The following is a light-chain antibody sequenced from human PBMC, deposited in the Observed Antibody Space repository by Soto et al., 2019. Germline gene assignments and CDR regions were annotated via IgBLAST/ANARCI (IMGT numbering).Light chain of an antibody. J-gene: IGLJ1*01. V-gene: IGLV2-8*01. Sequence: LTQPPSASGSAGQSVTISCTGTSSDVGGYNYVSWYQHHPGKAPKLMIYEVSKRPSGVPDRFSGSKSGNTASLTVSGLQAEDEADYYCSSYAGTNNFVFGTGTKVTVL. CDR2: EVS. CDR3: SSYAGTNNFV. CDR1: SSDVGGYNY.